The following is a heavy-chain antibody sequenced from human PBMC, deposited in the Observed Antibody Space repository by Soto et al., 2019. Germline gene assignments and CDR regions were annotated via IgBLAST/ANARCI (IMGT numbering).Heavy chain of an antibody. D-gene: IGHD3-9*01. CDR2: ISAYNGNT. Sequence: ASVKVSCKASGYTFTSYGISWVRQAPGQGLEWMGWISAYNGNTNYAQKLQGRVTMTTDTSTSTAYMELRSLRSDDTAVYYCARKGGDYDILTGYHGTNALDIWGQGTMVTVSS. V-gene: IGHV1-18*01. CDR3: ARKGGDYDILTGYHGTNALDI. CDR1: GYTFTSYG. J-gene: IGHJ3*02.